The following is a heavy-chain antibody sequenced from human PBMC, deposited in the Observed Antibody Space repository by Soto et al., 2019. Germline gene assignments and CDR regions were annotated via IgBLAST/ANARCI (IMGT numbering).Heavy chain of an antibody. J-gene: IGHJ6*02. V-gene: IGHV5-10-1*01. CDR2: IDPSDSYT. D-gene: IGHD3-16*01. Sequence: GESLKISCKGSGYSFTSYWISWVRQMPGKGLEWMGRIDPSDSYTNYSPSFQGHVTISADKSISTAYLQWSSLKASDTAMYYCARLQAVRFGYTGMGVWGQGTTVTVSS. CDR1: GYSFTSYW. CDR3: ARLQAVRFGYTGMGV.